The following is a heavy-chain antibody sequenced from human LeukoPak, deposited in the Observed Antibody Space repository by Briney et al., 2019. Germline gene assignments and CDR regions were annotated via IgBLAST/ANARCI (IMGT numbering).Heavy chain of an antibody. V-gene: IGHV3-11*05. CDR2: ISSGSTYT. J-gene: IGHJ4*02. D-gene: IGHD4-23*01. Sequence: PGGSLRLSCEVSGFTFSDHYMSWIRQAPGQRLEWVSYISSGSTYTNYADSVEGRFTISRDNAKNSLYLQMNSVRAEDTAVYYCARGDYGGDYFDYWGQGTLVTVSS. CDR3: ARGDYGGDYFDY. CDR1: GFTFSDHY.